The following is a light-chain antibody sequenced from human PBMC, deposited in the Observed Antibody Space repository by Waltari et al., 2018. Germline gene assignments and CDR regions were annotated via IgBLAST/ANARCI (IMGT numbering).Light chain of an antibody. Sequence: QSALTQPASVSGSPGQSITISCTGTSSDVGSYNLVSWYQQHPGKAPKLMIYEGSKRPSGVSNRFSGSKSGNTASLTSSGLQAEDEADYYCCSYAGSSTWVFXGGTKLTVL. CDR1: SSDVGSYNL. J-gene: IGLJ3*02. CDR3: CSYAGSSTWV. CDR2: EGS. V-gene: IGLV2-23*01.